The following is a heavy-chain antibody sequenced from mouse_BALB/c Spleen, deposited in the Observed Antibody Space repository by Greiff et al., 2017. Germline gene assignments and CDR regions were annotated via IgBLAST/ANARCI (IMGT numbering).Heavy chain of an antibody. J-gene: IGHJ3*01. CDR3: AREDGNYWFAY. CDR2: ISSGGSYT. CDR1: GFTFSSYA. V-gene: IGHV5-9-4*01. D-gene: IGHD2-1*01. Sequence: EVKLMESGGGLVKPGGSLKLSCAASGFTFSSYAMSWVRQSPEKRLEWVAEISSGGSYTYYPDTVTGRFTISRDNAKNTLYLEMSSLRSEDTAMYYCAREDGNYWFAYWGQGTLVTVSA.